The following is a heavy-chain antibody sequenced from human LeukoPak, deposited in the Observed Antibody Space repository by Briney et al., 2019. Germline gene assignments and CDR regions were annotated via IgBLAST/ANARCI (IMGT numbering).Heavy chain of an antibody. J-gene: IGHJ4*02. CDR1: GFTFSSYA. CDR3: ARDLYFSPDY. CDR2: ISSSSYYI. Sequence: GGSLRLSCAASGFTFSSYAMSWVRQTPGKGLEWVSSISSSSYYIYYADSVKGRFTISRDNAKNSLYLQMNSLRAEDTAVYYCARDLYFSPDYWGQGTLVTVSS. V-gene: IGHV3-21*01. D-gene: IGHD3-3*01.